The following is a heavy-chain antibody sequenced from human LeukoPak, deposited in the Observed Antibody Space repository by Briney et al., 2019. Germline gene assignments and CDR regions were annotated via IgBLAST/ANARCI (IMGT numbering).Heavy chain of an antibody. Sequence: GGSLRLSCAASGFTFSSYSMNWVRQAPGKGLVWVSSISSSSSYIYYADSGKGRFSISRDNTKNTLYLQMNSLRAEDTAVYYCARDPPLITMVRGVIGYYFDYWGQGTLVTVSS. J-gene: IGHJ4*02. CDR2: ISSSSSYI. D-gene: IGHD3-10*01. CDR1: GFTFSSYS. V-gene: IGHV3-21*01. CDR3: ARDPPLITMVRGVIGYYFDY.